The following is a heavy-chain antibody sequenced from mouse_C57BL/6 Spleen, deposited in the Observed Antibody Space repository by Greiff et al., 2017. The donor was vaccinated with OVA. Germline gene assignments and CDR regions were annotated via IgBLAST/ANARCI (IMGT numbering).Heavy chain of an antibody. Sequence: EVKLVESGGGLVKPGGSLKLSCAASGFTFSDYGMHWVRQAPEKGLEWVAYISSGSSTIYYADTVKGRFTISRDNAKNTLFLQMTSLRSEDTAMYDCATMVTKRGLAVDYWGQGTTLTVSS. J-gene: IGHJ2*01. CDR3: ATMVTKRGLAVDY. CDR2: ISSGSSTI. D-gene: IGHD2-2*01. CDR1: GFTFSDYG. V-gene: IGHV5-17*01.